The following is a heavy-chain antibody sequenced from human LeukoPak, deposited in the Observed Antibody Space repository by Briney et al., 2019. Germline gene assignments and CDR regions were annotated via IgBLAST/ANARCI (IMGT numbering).Heavy chain of an antibody. CDR2: INAGNGNT. Sequence: GASVKVSCKASGYTFTSYAMHWVRQAPGQRLEWMGWINAGNGNTKYSQKFQGRVTITRDTSASTAYMELSSLRSEDTAVYYCACGVVVITALDYWGQGTLVTVSS. V-gene: IGHV1-3*01. CDR1: GYTFTSYA. CDR3: ACGVVVITALDY. J-gene: IGHJ4*02. D-gene: IGHD3-22*01.